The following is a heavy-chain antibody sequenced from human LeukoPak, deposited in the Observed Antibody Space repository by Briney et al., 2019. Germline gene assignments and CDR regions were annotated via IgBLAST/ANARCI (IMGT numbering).Heavy chain of an antibody. CDR3: ASSTASRAFDM. CDR2: ISHDGNNE. V-gene: IGHV3-30-3*01. D-gene: IGHD3-3*02. Sequence: GGSLRLSCAASGFSFSSFPIHWVRQAPGKGLEWVAVISHDGNNENYADSVKGRFTMSRDNAKKSLYLQMNSLRAEDTAVYYCASSTASRAFDMWGQGTMVTVSS. CDR1: GFSFSSFP. J-gene: IGHJ3*02.